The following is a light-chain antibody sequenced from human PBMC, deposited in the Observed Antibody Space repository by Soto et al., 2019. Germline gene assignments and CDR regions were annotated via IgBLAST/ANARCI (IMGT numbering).Light chain of an antibody. J-gene: IGKJ2*01. CDR3: QQYHALPYT. CDR2: GAS. CDR1: QDISRY. V-gene: IGKV1-33*01. Sequence: DIQVNQSPSSLSASVGDRVTITCQASQDISRYLDWYQQKPGQAPKVLIYGASNLIRGVSSRFSGSGSGTHFTFTITSLQPEDFATYYCQQYHALPYTFGQGTKLDIK.